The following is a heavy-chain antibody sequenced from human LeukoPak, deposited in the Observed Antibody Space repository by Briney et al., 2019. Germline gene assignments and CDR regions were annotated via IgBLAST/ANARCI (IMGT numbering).Heavy chain of an antibody. CDR1: GYTFTGYY. V-gene: IGHV1-2*04. Sequence: ASVEVSCKASGYTFTGYYMHWVRQAPGQGLEWMGWINPNSGGTNYAQKFQGWVTMTRDTSISTAYMELSRLRSDDTAVYYCARSYGSGSFDYWGQGTLVTVSS. D-gene: IGHD3-10*01. J-gene: IGHJ4*02. CDR3: ARSYGSGSFDY. CDR2: INPNSGGT.